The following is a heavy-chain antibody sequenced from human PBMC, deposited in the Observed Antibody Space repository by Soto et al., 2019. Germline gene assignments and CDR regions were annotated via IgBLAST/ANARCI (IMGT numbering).Heavy chain of an antibody. CDR1: GGSVRSYY. J-gene: IGHJ4*02. CDR2: IYYSGST. V-gene: IGHV4-59*02. CDR3: ARDEGVGGSHQYYFDY. D-gene: IGHD2-15*01. Sequence: SETLSLTCTVSGGSVRSYYWSWVRQPPGKGLEWIGYIYYSGSTNYNPSLKSRVTISVDTSKNLFSLRLSSVTAADTAVYYCARDEGVGGSHQYYFDYWGQGTLVTVSS.